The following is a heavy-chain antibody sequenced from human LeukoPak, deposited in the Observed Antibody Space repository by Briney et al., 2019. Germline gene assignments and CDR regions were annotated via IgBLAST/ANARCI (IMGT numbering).Heavy chain of an antibody. CDR1: GYSISSGYY. D-gene: IGHD2-15*01. V-gene: IGHV4-38-2*02. Sequence: SETLSLTCTVSGYSISSGYYWGWIRQPPGNGLEWIGSIYHSGSTYYNPSLKSRVTISVDTSKNQFSLKLSSVTAADTAVYYCAGSGVGEGWFDPWGQGTMVTVSS. CDR3: AGSGVGEGWFDP. J-gene: IGHJ5*01. CDR2: IYHSGST.